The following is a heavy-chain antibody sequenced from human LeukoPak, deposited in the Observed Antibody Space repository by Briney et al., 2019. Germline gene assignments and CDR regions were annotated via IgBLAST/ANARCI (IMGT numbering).Heavy chain of an antibody. J-gene: IGHJ5*02. Sequence: GGSLRLSCAASGFTFSSYAMSWVRQAPGKGLEWVAVISYDGSNKYYADSVKGRFTISRDNSKNTLYLQMNSLRAEDTAVYYCAKDAVVVPPNWFDPWGQGTLVTVSS. CDR3: AKDAVVVPPNWFDP. CDR2: ISYDGSNK. CDR1: GFTFSSYA. V-gene: IGHV3-30*18. D-gene: IGHD2-2*01.